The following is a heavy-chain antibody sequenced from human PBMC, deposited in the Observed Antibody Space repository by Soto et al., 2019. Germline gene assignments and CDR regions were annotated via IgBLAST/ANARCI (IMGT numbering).Heavy chain of an antibody. CDR3: ARAHFSNVRYTPEALDP. Sequence: PSQTLSLTCAISGDSVSSNSATWNWIRQSPSRGLEWLGRTYYRSKWYNDYAIFVKSRLTITPDTSTNQFSLHLNSVVAEDTAVYYCARAHFSNVRYTPEALDPWGQGILVTVSS. CDR2: TYYRSKWYN. D-gene: IGHD3-3*02. CDR1: GDSVSSNSAT. J-gene: IGHJ5*02. V-gene: IGHV6-1*01.